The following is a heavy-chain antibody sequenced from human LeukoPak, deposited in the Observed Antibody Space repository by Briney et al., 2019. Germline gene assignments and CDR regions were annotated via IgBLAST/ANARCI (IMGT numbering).Heavy chain of an antibody. J-gene: IGHJ4*02. V-gene: IGHV3-33*01. CDR2: IWYDGSNE. D-gene: IGHD4-17*01. CDR3: ARDRYGDLRNDY. CDR1: GFTFSSYG. Sequence: GRSLRLSCAASGFTFSSYGMHWVRQAPGKGLEWVAVIWYDGSNEYYADSVKGRFTISRDNSKNTLYLQMNSLRAEDTAVYYCARDRYGDLRNDYWGQGTLVTVSS.